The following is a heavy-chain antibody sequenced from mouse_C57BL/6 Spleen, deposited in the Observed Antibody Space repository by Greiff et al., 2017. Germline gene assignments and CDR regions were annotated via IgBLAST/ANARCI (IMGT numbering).Heavy chain of an antibody. CDR1: GYTFTDYY. J-gene: IGHJ4*01. CDR2: INPNNGGT. V-gene: IGHV1-26*01. Sequence: EVKLQQSGPELVKPGASVKISCKASGYTFTDYYMNWVKQSHGKSLEWIGDINPNNGGTSYNQKFKGKATLTVDKSSSTAYMELHSLTSEDSAVYFCASGKGAMDYWGQGTSVTVSS. D-gene: IGHD1-1*01. CDR3: ASGKGAMDY.